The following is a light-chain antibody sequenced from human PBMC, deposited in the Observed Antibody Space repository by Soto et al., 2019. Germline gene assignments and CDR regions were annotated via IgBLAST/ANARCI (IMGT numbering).Light chain of an antibody. CDR3: QQYNRYPYT. Sequence: DVQMTQSPSSLSPAVGDRVTITCRASQSFNTWLAWYQQKPGKAPKLLIYKTSILESGVPSRFSGSGSGTEFTLTISSLQPEDSATYYCQQYNRYPYTFGQGPKLEIK. V-gene: IGKV1-5*03. J-gene: IGKJ2*01. CDR1: QSFNTW. CDR2: KTS.